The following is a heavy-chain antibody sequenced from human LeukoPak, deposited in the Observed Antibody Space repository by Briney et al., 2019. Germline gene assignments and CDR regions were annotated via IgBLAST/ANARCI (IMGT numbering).Heavy chain of an antibody. V-gene: IGHV3-53*01. D-gene: IGHD4-17*01. Sequence: GGSLRLSCAASGFTVSSNYMSWVRQAPGKGLEWVSVIYSGGSTYYADSVKGRFTISRDNSKNTLYPQMNSLRAEDTAVYYCARDTVTTGGVWFDPWGQGTLVTVSS. CDR1: GFTVSSNY. J-gene: IGHJ5*02. CDR3: ARDTVTTGGVWFDP. CDR2: IYSGGST.